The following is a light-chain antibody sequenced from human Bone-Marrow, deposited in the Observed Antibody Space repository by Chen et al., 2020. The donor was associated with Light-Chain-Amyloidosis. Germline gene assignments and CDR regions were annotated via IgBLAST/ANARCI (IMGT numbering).Light chain of an antibody. CDR2: DVN. Sequence: QSALTQPRSVSGSPGPSVTLSCSGSGSDVGTNQYVSWYQHSPGKAPKVVIFDVNRRPSGVPGRFSGSKSGNTASLTISGLRAEDEADYYCCSHVRYTWIFGGGTKLTVL. CDR1: GSDVGTNQY. J-gene: IGLJ2*01. V-gene: IGLV2-11*01. CDR3: CSHVRYTWI.